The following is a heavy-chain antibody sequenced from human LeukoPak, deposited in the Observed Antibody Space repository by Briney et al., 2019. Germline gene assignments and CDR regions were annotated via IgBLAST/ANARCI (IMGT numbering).Heavy chain of an antibody. CDR3: ARGYDSSPGAQYY. J-gene: IGHJ4*02. Sequence: ASVKVSCKASGYTFTSYDINWVRQATGQGLEWMGWMNPNSGNTGYAQKFQGRVTMTRNTSISTAYMELSGLRSEDTAVYYCARGYDSSPGAQYYWGQGTLVTVSS. CDR2: MNPNSGNT. D-gene: IGHD3-22*01. V-gene: IGHV1-8*01. CDR1: GYTFTSYD.